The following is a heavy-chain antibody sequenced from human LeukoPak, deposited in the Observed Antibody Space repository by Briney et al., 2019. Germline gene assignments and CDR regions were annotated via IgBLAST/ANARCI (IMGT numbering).Heavy chain of an antibody. D-gene: IGHD4-17*01. Sequence: PSETLSLTCAVSGGSICSYYWSWLRQPPGKGLEWIGYIHDSGSTKYNPSLKSRVTISVDTSRNHLSRKLSSVTAADTAVYYCARAGPVPTSDGGPVADYWGQGTLVTVSS. CDR1: GGSICSYY. CDR2: IHDSGST. V-gene: IGHV4-59*01. J-gene: IGHJ4*02. CDR3: ARAGPVPTSDGGPVADY.